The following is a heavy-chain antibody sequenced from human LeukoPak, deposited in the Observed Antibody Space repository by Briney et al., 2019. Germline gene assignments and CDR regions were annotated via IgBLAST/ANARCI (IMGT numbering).Heavy chain of an antibody. D-gene: IGHD3-10*01. CDR3: AKSGSGSPNNWFDP. CDR1: GFTFSTYA. CDR2: IRGSDGST. Sequence: GGSLRLSCAASGFTFSTYAMSWVRRAPGKGLEWVSGIRGSDGSTYYADSVKGRFTISRDNSKNTLYLQMNSLRAEDTAVYYCAKSGSGSPNNWFDPWGQGTLVTVSS. V-gene: IGHV3-23*01. J-gene: IGHJ5*02.